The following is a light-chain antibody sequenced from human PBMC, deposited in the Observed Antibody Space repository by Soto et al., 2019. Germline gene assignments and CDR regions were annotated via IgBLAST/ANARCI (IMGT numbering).Light chain of an antibody. J-gene: IGLJ1*01. CDR2: TNN. CDR1: NSNIGTNT. Sequence: QSVLTQPPSASATPGQRVTISCSGSNSNIGTNTVNWYQQLPGTAPRLLIYTNNQRPSGVPQRFSGSKTGTSASLAIGGLQSEDGADYYCAAWDDSLCAYVFGTGTKVTV. V-gene: IGLV1-44*01. CDR3: AAWDDSLCAYV.